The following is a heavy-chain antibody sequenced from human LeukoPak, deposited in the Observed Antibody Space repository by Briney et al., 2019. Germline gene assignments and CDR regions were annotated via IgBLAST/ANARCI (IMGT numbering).Heavy chain of an antibody. J-gene: IGHJ4*02. CDR2: VSGSGST. Sequence: PGGSLRLSCAASGFTLRSYAMSWVRQAPGKGLEWVSGVSGSGSTYYADSVKGRFTISRDNSKNTLFLQMNSLRADDTAIYYCAKGVPPFCGGDRYFNYWGQGTLVTVSS. CDR1: GFTLRSYA. CDR3: AKGVPPFCGGDRYFNY. D-gene: IGHD2-21*02. V-gene: IGHV3-23*01.